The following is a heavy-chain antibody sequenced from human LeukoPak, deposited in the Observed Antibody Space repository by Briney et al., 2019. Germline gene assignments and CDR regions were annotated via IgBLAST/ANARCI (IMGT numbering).Heavy chain of an antibody. J-gene: IGHJ5*02. V-gene: IGHV3-23*01. CDR2: ISGSGGST. D-gene: IGHD6-13*01. Sequence: QPGGSLRLSCAASGFTFSSYAMSWVRQAPGKGLEWVSAISGSGGSTYYADSVKGRFTISRDNSKNTLYLQMNSLRAEDTAVYYCATPVGQQLVEDWFDPRGQGTLVTVSS. CDR3: ATPVGQQLVEDWFDP. CDR1: GFTFSSYA.